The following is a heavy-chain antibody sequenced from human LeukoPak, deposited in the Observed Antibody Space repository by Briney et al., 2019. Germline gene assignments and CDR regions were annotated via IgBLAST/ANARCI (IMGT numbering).Heavy chain of an antibody. CDR1: GFTFSSYW. Sequence: GGSLRLSCAASGFTFSSYWMHWVRQAPGKGLVWVSRIDRDGGNTAYADSVKGRFTISRDNAKKTLYLEMNSLRAEDTAVYYCTAIELGGGRKFDFWGQGTLVTVSS. CDR3: TAIELGGGRKFDF. CDR2: IDRDGGNT. V-gene: IGHV3-74*01. J-gene: IGHJ4*02. D-gene: IGHD1-26*01.